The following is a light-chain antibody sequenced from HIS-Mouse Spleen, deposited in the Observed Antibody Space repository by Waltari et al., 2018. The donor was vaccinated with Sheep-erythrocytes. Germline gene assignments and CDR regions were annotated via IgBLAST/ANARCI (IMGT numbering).Light chain of an antibody. J-gene: IGKJ2*01. CDR2: AAS. CDR3: QQLNSYPYT. CDR1: QGISSY. V-gene: IGKV1-9*01. Sequence: DIQFTQSPSFLSASVGTIFTITCRASQGISSYLAWYQQKPGKAPKLLIYAASTLLSGVPSRFSGSGSGTEFTLTISSLQPEDFATYYCQQLNSYPYTFGQGTKLEIK.